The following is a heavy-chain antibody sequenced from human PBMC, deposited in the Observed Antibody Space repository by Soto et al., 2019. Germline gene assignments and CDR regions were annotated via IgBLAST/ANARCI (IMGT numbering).Heavy chain of an antibody. D-gene: IGHD3-3*01. CDR2: ISSSSSYI. V-gene: IGHV3-21*01. Sequence: EGSLRLSCASSGFTFSSYSMNWVRQAPGKGLEWVSSISSSSSYIYYADSVKGRFTISRDNAKNSLYLQMNSLRAEDTAVYYCARDHGVVTIPVSYYYGMDAWRQGTTVTV. J-gene: IGHJ6*02. CDR1: GFTFSSYS. CDR3: ARDHGVVTIPVSYYYGMDA.